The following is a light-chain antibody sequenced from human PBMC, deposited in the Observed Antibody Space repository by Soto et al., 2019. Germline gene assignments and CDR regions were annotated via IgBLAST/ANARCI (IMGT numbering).Light chain of an antibody. CDR3: SSYSSSSTPYV. CDR2: DVS. Sequence: QSALTQPASVSGSPGQSITISCTGTSSDVGGYNYVSWYQHHPGKAPKLLISDVSNRPSGVSDRFSGSKSGNTASLTISGLQAEDEADYYCSSYSSSSTPYVFGTGTKVTVL. CDR1: SSDVGGYNY. V-gene: IGLV2-14*03. J-gene: IGLJ1*01.